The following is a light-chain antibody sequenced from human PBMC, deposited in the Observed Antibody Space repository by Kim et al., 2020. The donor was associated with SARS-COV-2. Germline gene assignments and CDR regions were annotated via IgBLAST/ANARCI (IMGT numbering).Light chain of an antibody. CDR2: QDS. Sequence: SPEQTASITCSGDKLGDKYACWYQQKPGQSPVLVIYQDSKRPSVIPERFSGSNSGNTATLTISGTQAMDEADYYCQAWDSSTYVVFGGGTQLTVL. CDR1: KLGDKY. J-gene: IGLJ2*01. CDR3: QAWDSSTYVV. V-gene: IGLV3-1*01.